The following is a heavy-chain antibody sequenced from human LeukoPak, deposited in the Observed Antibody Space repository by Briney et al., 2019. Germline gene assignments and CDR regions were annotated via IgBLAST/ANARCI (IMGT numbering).Heavy chain of an antibody. J-gene: IGHJ4*02. CDR3: ASGRQLGY. CDR2: IKQDGSEK. CDR1: GFTFSNCW. D-gene: IGHD6-13*01. Sequence: HSGGSLRLSCAASGFTFSNCWMSWVRQAPGKGLEWVANIKQDGSEKYYVDSVKGRFTISRDNDKNSLYLQMNSLRAEDAAVYYCASGRQLGYWGQGTLVTASS. V-gene: IGHV3-7*01.